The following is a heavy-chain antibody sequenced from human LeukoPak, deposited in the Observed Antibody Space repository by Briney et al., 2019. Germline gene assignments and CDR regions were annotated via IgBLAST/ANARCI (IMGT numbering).Heavy chain of an antibody. CDR3: ARGGRNYYGNFDY. V-gene: IGHV1-2*02. CDR2: INPNSGGT. J-gene: IGHJ4*02. CDR1: GYTFTGYY. D-gene: IGHD3-10*01. Sequence: GASVKVSCKASGYTFTGYYMHWVRQAPGQGLEWMGWINPNSGGTNYAQKFQGRVTMTRDTSISTAYMELSSLRSEDTAVYYCARGGRNYYGNFDYWGQGTLVTVSS.